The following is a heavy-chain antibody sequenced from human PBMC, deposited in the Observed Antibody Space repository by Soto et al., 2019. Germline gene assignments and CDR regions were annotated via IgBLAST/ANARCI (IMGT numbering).Heavy chain of an antibody. CDR1: GGSISSSNW. Sequence: SETLSLTCAVSGGSISSSNWWSWVRQPPGKGLEWIGEIYHSGSTNYNPSLKSRVTISVDKSKNQFSLKLSSVTAADTAVYYWARGKGTERWLQCLDYWGQGTLVTVSS. D-gene: IGHD5-12*01. CDR3: ARGKGTERWLQCLDY. CDR2: IYHSGST. V-gene: IGHV4-4*02. J-gene: IGHJ4*02.